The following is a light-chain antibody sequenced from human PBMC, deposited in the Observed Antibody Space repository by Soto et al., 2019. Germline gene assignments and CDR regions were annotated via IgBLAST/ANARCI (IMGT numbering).Light chain of an antibody. CDR2: DVS. CDR3: CSYVGRNTYV. J-gene: IGLJ1*01. V-gene: IGLV2-11*01. CDR1: SSDVGGYNY. Sequence: QSALTQPRSASGSPGQSITISCTGTSSDVGGYNYVSWYQQHPAKAPKLIIFDVSKLPSGVPNRFSGSKSGNTASLTISGLRAEDEADYYCCSYVGRNTYVFGTGTQLTVL.